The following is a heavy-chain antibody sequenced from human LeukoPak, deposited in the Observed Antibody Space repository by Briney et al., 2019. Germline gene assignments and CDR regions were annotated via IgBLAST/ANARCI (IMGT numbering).Heavy chain of an antibody. V-gene: IGHV1-18*01. Sequence: ASVKVSCKPCGCIFKNYGIKWGGQAPGQALEWVGGIRGYNGNTNYAQKLQGRVTLTTDASTSTAYMDLRSLRSDDTAVYSCARLQPHRFESTSNYYYPYMDVWGKGTTVTVSS. CDR2: IRGYNGNT. J-gene: IGHJ6*03. CDR3: ARLQPHRFESTSNYYYPYMDV. CDR1: GCIFKNYG. D-gene: IGHD2/OR15-2a*01.